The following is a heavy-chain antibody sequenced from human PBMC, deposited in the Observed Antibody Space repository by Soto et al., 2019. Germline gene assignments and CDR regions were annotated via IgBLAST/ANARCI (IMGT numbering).Heavy chain of an antibody. CDR1: GGFVSSGSYY. V-gene: IGHV4-34*01. D-gene: IGHD1-1*01. CDR2: MSHSGGT. J-gene: IGHJ3*02. CDR3: ARVERGTATTVVDAFDI. Sequence: QVQLQQWGAGLLKPSETLSLTCAVYGGFVSSGSYYWSWIRQPPGKGPEWIGEMSHSGGTHFNPSLKSRLTISVDTSKNQFSLKMSSVTAADTALYYCARVERGTATTVVDAFDIWGPGTMVTVSS.